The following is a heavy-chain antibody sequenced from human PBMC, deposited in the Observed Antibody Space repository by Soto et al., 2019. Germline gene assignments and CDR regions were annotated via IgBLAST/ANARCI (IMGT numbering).Heavy chain of an antibody. J-gene: IGHJ6*02. D-gene: IGHD4-17*01. V-gene: IGHV1-69*01. CDR2: IIPIFGTA. CDR3: ARDSGGTTVAFGMDV. CDR1: GGTFSSYA. Sequence: QVQLVQSGAEVKKTGSSVKVSCKASGGTFSSYAISWVRQAPGQGLEWMGGIIPIFGTANYAQKLQGRVTITADASKSTAYMELSSLRSEDTAVYYCARDSGGTTVAFGMDVWGQGTTVTVSS.